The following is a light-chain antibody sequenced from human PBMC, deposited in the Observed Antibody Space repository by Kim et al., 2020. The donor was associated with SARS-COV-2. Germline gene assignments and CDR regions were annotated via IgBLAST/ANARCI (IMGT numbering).Light chain of an antibody. V-gene: IGKV1-17*01. CDR2: GAS. CDR3: LQNNTYPIT. CDR1: QDIRND. Sequence: PYVGDRVATTCRASQDIRNDLGWYQQNPGRAPKRLIYGASSLQSGVPSRFSGSGPGTEFTLTISSLQPEDFATYFCLQNNTYPITFGQGTRLEIK. J-gene: IGKJ5*01.